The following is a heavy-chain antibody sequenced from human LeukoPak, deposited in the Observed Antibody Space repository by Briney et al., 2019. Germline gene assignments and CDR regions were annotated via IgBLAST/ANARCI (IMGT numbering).Heavy chain of an antibody. D-gene: IGHD2-2*01. CDR2: IKQDGSEK. CDR3: ARVGVVVPAAMPEFDY. CDR1: GFTFSSYW. V-gene: IGHV3-7*01. J-gene: IGHJ4*02. Sequence: PGGSLRLSCAASGFTFSSYWMSWVRQAPGKGLEWVANIKQDGSEKYYVDSVKGRFTISRDNAKNSLYLQMNSLRAEDTAVYYCARVGVVVPAAMPEFDYWGQGTLVTVSS.